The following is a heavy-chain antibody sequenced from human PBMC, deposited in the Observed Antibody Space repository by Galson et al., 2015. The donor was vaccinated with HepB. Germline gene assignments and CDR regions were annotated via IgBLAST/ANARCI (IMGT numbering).Heavy chain of an antibody. V-gene: IGHV4-59*01. CDR1: GGSISSSY. J-gene: IGHJ4*02. CDR2: ISYSGSS. D-gene: IGHD2-21*02. Sequence: ETLSLTCTVSGGSISSSYWNWIRQSPGKGLEWIGYISYSGSSNYSPSLKSRVTISADTSKNQFSLRLSSVTAADTAVYYCARDPGDDHVDDYFDPWGQGILVTVSS. CDR3: ARDPGDDHVDDYFDP.